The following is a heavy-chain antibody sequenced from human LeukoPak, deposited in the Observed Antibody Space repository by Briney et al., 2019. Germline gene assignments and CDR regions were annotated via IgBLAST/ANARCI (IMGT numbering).Heavy chain of an antibody. V-gene: IGHV3-23*01. J-gene: IGHJ4*02. CDR3: ARGPMVRTNLFDY. D-gene: IGHD3-10*01. CDR1: GFTFSTFA. CDR2: IFPSGGEI. Sequence: GGSLRLSCAASGFTFSTFAMIWVRQPPGKGLEWVSSIFPSGGEIHYADSVKGRFTISRDNAKNTLYLQMNSLRAEDTAVYYCARGPMVRTNLFDYWGQGTLVTVSS.